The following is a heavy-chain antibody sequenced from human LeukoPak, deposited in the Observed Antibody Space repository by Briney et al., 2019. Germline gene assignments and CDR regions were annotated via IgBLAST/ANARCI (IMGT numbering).Heavy chain of an antibody. D-gene: IGHD6-19*01. V-gene: IGHV3-23*01. Sequence: GGPLRLSCAASGFTFSDHAMSWVRQAPGKGLKWVAAISGGGGSTYYADYVKGRFTISRHNSQDDLYLQMNTLRTEDTAVYYCAKVGSGSGDGFDIWGQGTMVTVSA. CDR3: AKVGSGSGDGFDI. CDR2: ISGGGGST. J-gene: IGHJ3*02. CDR1: GFTFSDHA.